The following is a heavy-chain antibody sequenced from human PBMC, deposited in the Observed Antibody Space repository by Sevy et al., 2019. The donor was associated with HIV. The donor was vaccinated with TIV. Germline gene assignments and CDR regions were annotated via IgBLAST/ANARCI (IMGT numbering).Heavy chain of an antibody. CDR1: GYTFTGYY. D-gene: IGHD6-19*01. CDR2: INPNSGGT. J-gene: IGHJ4*02. CDR3: ARCPYSSGWGAFDY. V-gene: IGHV1-2*02. Sequence: ASVKVSCKASGYTFTGYYMHWVRQAPGQGLEWMGWINPNSGGTNYAQKFQGRVTMTRDTSISTAYMELSRLRSDDTAVYYCARCPYSSGWGAFDYWGQGTLVTVSS.